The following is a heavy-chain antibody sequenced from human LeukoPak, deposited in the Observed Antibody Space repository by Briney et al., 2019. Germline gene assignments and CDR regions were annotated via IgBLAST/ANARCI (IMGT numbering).Heavy chain of an antibody. CDR3: AGSYGGNAVGPFDI. D-gene: IGHD4-23*01. V-gene: IGHV4-34*01. CDR1: GGSFSGYH. J-gene: IGHJ3*02. Sequence: SETLSLTCAVSGGSFSGYHCSWIRQTPGKGLEWIGEVSQSGGASYNPSLKSRVTISVETSKNHFSLKLTSATAADTATYYCAGSYGGNAVGPFDIWGQGTMVTVSS. CDR2: VSQSGGA.